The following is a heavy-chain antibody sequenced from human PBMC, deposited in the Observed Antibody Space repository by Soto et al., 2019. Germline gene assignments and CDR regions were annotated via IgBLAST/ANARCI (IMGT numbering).Heavy chain of an antibody. CDR1: GFTFSEYV. V-gene: IGHV3-23*01. CDR3: ARGDRGGSGSPASYYFSGLDV. D-gene: IGHD3-10*01. Sequence: VKVLESGGDLVQPGGSLRLSCVASGFTFSEYVMTWVRQAPGKGLDWVSSVSANGDITYYADSVKGRFTISRDNSNNTLLLQMNSLRAEDTALYYCARGDRGGSGSPASYYFSGLDVWGQGTTVIVSS. CDR2: VSANGDIT. J-gene: IGHJ6*02.